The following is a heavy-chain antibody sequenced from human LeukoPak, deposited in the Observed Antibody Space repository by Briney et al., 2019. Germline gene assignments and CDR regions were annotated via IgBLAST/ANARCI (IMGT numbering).Heavy chain of an antibody. CDR3: ARETRGYSGYDLVLRRKTYYYYGMDV. D-gene: IGHD5-12*01. Sequence: GESLKISCKGSGYSFTSYWIGWVRQMPGKGLEWMGIIYPGDSDTSYSPSFQGQVTISADKSISTAYLQWSSLKASDTAMYYCARETRGYSGYDLVLRRKTYYYYGMDVWGQGTTVTVSS. J-gene: IGHJ6*02. CDR1: GYSFTSYW. V-gene: IGHV5-51*01. CDR2: IYPGDSDT.